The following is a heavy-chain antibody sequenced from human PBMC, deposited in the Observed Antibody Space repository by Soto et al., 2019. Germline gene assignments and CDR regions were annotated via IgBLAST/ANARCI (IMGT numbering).Heavy chain of an antibody. J-gene: IGHJ6*02. D-gene: IGHD6-19*01. V-gene: IGHV1-2*04. CDR2: INPNSGGT. Sequence: ASVKVSCKASGYTFTGYYMHWVRQAPGQGLEWMGWINPNSGGTNYAQKFQGWVTMTRDTSISTAYMELSRLRSDDTAVYYCARDHSGYSSGWYGYYYYGMDVWGQGTTVTVSS. CDR1: GYTFTGYY. CDR3: ARDHSGYSSGWYGYYYYGMDV.